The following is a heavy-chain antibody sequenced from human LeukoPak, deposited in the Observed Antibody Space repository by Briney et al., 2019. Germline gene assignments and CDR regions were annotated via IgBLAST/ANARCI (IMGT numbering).Heavy chain of an antibody. CDR1: GGTFSIYA. CDR3: ASERVGATSSLTSTLHWFDP. Sequence: SVKVSCKASGGTFSIYAISWVRQAPGQGLEWMGRIIPILGIANYAQKFQGRVTITADKSTSTAYMELSSLRSEDTAVYYCASERVGATSSLTSTLHWFDPWGQGTLVTVSS. D-gene: IGHD1-26*01. CDR2: IIPILGIA. J-gene: IGHJ5*02. V-gene: IGHV1-69*04.